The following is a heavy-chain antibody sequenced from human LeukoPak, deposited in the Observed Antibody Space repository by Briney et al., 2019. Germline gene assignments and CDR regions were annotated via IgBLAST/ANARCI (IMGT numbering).Heavy chain of an antibody. D-gene: IGHD2-2*01. CDR1: GGSFSGYY. CDR3: AVVPAANYGMDV. Sequence: TSETLSLTCAVYGGSFSGYYWSWIRQPPGKGLEWIGEINHSGSTNYNPSLKSRVTISVDTSKNQFSLKLSSVTAADTAVYYCAVVPAANYGMDVWGQGTTVTVSS. J-gene: IGHJ6*02. V-gene: IGHV4-34*01. CDR2: INHSGST.